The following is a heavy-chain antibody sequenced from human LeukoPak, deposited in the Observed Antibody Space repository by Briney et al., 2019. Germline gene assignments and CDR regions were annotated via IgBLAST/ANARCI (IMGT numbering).Heavy chain of an antibody. V-gene: IGHV3-9*01. CDR3: AKDSGYSYGLDY. J-gene: IGHJ4*02. D-gene: IGHD5-18*01. Sequence: GRSLRLSCAASGFSFDDNAMHWVRQAPGKGLEWVSGIAWNSGSLGYADSVKGRFTVSRDNAKNSLYLQMNSLGAEDTAFYYCAKDSGYSYGLDYWGQGTLVTVSS. CDR1: GFSFDDNA. CDR2: IAWNSGSL.